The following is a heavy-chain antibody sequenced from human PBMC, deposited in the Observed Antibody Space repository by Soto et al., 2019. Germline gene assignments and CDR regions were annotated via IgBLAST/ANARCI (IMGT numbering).Heavy chain of an antibody. CDR3: ARDGDVNTGFGKDY. D-gene: IGHD3-16*01. Sequence: GGSLRLSCAASGFTFVSYGIRWVRHSPCKGLEWVAFIWHDGGNKFYAESVKGRFTISRDNSKNTLYLQMTSLSAEDTAMYYCARDGDVNTGFGKDYWGQGTLVTVSS. CDR2: IWHDGGNK. CDR1: GFTFVSYG. V-gene: IGHV3-33*01. J-gene: IGHJ4*02.